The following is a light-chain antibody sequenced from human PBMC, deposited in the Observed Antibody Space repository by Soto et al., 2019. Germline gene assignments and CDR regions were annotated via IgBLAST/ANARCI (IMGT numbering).Light chain of an antibody. Sequence: QSVLTQPPSVSGSPGQSVTISCTGTSSDVGSYNRVSWYQQTPGTAPKLMIYEVNNRPSGVPDRFSGSKSGNTASLTISGLHAEDEADYYCSSYRSSSTNVFGTGTKLTVL. CDR3: SSYRSSSTNV. CDR1: SSDVGSYNR. V-gene: IGLV2-18*02. CDR2: EVN. J-gene: IGLJ1*01.